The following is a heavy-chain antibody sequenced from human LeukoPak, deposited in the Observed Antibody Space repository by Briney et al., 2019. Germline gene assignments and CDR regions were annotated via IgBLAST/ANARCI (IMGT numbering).Heavy chain of an antibody. CDR3: AKGGYYDFWSGPEKTFDY. CDR1: GFTFSSYA. CDR2: ISGSGGST. J-gene: IGHJ4*02. Sequence: GGSLRLSCAASGFTFSSYAMSWVRQAPGKGLEWVSAISGSGGSTYYADSVKGRFTVSRDNSKNTLYLQMNSLRAEDTAVYYCAKGGYYDFWSGPEKTFDYWGQGTLVTVSS. D-gene: IGHD3-3*01. V-gene: IGHV3-23*01.